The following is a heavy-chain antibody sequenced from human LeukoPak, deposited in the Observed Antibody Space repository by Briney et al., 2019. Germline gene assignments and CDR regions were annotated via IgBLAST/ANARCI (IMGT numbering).Heavy chain of an antibody. CDR1: GITLSNYG. CDR3: AKRRVVIRVILVGFHKEAYYFDS. D-gene: IGHD3-22*01. Sequence: GGSLRLSCAVSGITLSNYGMSWVRQAPGKGLEWVAGISGSGGGTTYADSVKGRFTISRDNPKNTLYLQMNSLRAEDTAVYFCAKRRVVIRVILVGFHKEAYYFDSWGQGALVTVSS. V-gene: IGHV3-23*01. J-gene: IGHJ4*02. CDR2: ISGSGGGT.